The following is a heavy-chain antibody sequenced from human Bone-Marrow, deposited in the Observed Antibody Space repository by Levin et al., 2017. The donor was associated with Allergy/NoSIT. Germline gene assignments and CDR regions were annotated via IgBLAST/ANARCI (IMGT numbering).Heavy chain of an antibody. CDR2: IFYNGVT. V-gene: IGHV4-59*08. D-gene: IGHD2-15*01. CDR1: DASVSSYY. CDR3: ADCSGSDYCRH. Sequence: SETLSLTCTVSDASVSSYYWTWFRQPPGKGLEWFGYIFYNGVTNYNPSLKSRVTISLDASQSQFSLRLSAVTAADTAVYYCADCSGSDYCRHWGQGTLVTVSS. J-gene: IGHJ4*02.